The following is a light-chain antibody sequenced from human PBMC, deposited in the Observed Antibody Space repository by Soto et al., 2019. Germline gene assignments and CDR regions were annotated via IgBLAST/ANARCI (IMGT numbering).Light chain of an antibody. J-gene: IGKJ4*01. CDR3: QQSYSTPLT. V-gene: IGKV3-20*01. CDR2: GAS. CDR1: QSVSSSY. Sequence: EIVLTQSPGTLSLSPGERATRSCRASQSVSSSYSAWYQQKPGQAPRLLIYGASSRATGIPDRFSGSGSGTDFTLTISSLQPEDFATYYCQQSYSTPLTFGGGTKV.